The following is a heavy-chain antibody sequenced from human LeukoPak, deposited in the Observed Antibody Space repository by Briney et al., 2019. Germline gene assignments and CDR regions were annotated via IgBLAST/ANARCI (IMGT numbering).Heavy chain of an antibody. CDR1: GYTFTSYG. CDR3: ARDRLEMYYYDSSGYYNWFDP. J-gene: IGHJ5*02. Sequence: GASVKVSCKASGYTFTSYGISWVRQAPGQGLEWMGWISAYNGNTNYAQKFQGRVTITADESTSTAYMELSSLRSEDTAVYYCARDRLEMYYYDSSGYYNWFDPWGQGTLVTVSS. D-gene: IGHD3-22*01. V-gene: IGHV1-18*01. CDR2: ISAYNGNT.